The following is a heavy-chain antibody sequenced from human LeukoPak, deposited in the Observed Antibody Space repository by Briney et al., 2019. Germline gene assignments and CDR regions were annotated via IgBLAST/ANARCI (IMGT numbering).Heavy chain of an antibody. CDR3: ARAHLGWFDP. J-gene: IGHJ5*02. Sequence: PSQTLSLTCTVSGGSISSGAYYWSWIRQHPGKGLEWIGYIYYSGSTNYNPSLKSRVTISVDTSKNQFSLKLSSVTAADTAVYYCARAHLGWFDPWGQGTLVTVSS. CDR1: GGSISSGAYY. V-gene: IGHV4-61*08. D-gene: IGHD2-8*01. CDR2: IYYSGST.